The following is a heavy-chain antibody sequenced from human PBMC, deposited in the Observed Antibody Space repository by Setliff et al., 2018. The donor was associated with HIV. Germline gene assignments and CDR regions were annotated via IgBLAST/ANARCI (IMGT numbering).Heavy chain of an antibody. V-gene: IGHV1-18*01. J-gene: IGHJ3*02. CDR2: ISAYNGNT. CDR1: GYIFISYG. D-gene: IGHD3-10*01. CDR3: ARAPKRVYYYGSGTYLHDAFEI. Sequence: ASVKVSCKASGYIFISYGFSWVRQAPGQGLEWMGWISAYNGNTNYAQKLQGIVTMTTDTSTSTAYMELRNLRSDDTAVYYCARAPKRVYYYGSGTYLHDAFEIGGQGTMVTVSS.